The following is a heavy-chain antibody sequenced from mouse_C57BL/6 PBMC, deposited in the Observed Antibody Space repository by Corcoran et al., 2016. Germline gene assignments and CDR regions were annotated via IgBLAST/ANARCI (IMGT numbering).Heavy chain of an antibody. J-gene: IGHJ4*01. CDR2: INPNNCGT. D-gene: IGHD2-2*01. V-gene: IGHV1-26*01. CDR3: ASLDGYGYAMDY. CDR1: GYTFTDYY. Sequence: EVQLQQSGPELVKPGASVKISCKASGYTFTDYYMNWVKQSHGKSLEWIGDINPNNCGTSYNQKFKGKATLTVDKSSSTAYMELRSLTSEDSAGDYGASLDGYGYAMDYWGQGTSVTVSS.